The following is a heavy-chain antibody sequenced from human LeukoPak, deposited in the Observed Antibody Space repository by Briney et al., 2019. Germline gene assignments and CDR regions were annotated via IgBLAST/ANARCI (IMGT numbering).Heavy chain of an antibody. D-gene: IGHD1-26*01. CDR3: AKNGQSGFSFDP. V-gene: IGHV4-34*01. J-gene: IGHJ5*02. CDR1: GESLNGHY. CDR2: GSERGGT. Sequence: SETLSLTCAVYGESLNGHYWSWIRQSPGKGLEWIGEGSERGGTKFNPSLKSRVTISADASKNQFSLKLSSVTAADTAVYHCAKNGQSGFSFDPWGRGTLVTVSS.